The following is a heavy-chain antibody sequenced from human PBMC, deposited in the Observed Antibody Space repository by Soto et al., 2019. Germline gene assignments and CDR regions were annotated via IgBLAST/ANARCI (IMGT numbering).Heavy chain of an antibody. CDR3: ARTKWLRDWFDP. CDR1: GVSFRSSDYY. CDR2: IYYSGST. Sequence: PSETLSLTCTVSGVSFRSSDYYWGWIRQPPNKGLEWIGSIYYSGSTYYNPSLKSRVTISVDTSKNQFSLKLSSVTAADTAVYYCARTKWLRDWFDPWGQGTLVTVSS. D-gene: IGHD5-12*01. V-gene: IGHV4-39*01. J-gene: IGHJ5*02.